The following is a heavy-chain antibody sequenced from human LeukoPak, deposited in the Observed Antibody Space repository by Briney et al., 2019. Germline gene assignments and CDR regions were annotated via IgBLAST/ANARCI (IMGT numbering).Heavy chain of an antibody. CDR3: ARQSIAARGYYYYMDV. Sequence: SETLSLTCTGSGGSISSSSYYWGWIRQPPGKGLEWIGSIYYNGSTYYNPSLKSRATISVDTSKNQFSLKLSSVTAADTAMYYCARQSIAARGYYYYMDVWGKGTTVTVSS. J-gene: IGHJ6*03. V-gene: IGHV4-39*01. D-gene: IGHD6-6*01. CDR2: IYYNGST. CDR1: GGSISSSSYY.